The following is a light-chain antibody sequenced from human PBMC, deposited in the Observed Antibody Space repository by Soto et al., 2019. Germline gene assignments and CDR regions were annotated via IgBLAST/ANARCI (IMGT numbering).Light chain of an antibody. J-gene: IGKJ3*01. CDR2: GTS. Sequence: EIVLTQSPGTLSVSPGERATLTCRASQTVGSDLAWYQQRPGQPPRLLIDGTSTRATGIPARFSGSGSGTEFNLTITSLQPEDFAVYYCQQYDDWPLTFGPGTKVDLK. V-gene: IGKV3-15*01. CDR1: QTVGSD. CDR3: QQYDDWPLT.